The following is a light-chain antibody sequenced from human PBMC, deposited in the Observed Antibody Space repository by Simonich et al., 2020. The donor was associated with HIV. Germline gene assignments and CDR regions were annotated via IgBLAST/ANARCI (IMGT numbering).Light chain of an antibody. CDR1: KSISSW. CDR2: KAS. V-gene: IGKV1-5*03. CDR3: QQSNSYPT. J-gene: IGKJ2*01. Sequence: DIQMTQSPSTLSASVGDRVNITCRASKSISSWLAWYQQQPGKAPNLLIYKASTLESGAPSRFSGSGFGSDFTLTISSLQPEDFATYYFQQSNSYPTFGQGTKREIK.